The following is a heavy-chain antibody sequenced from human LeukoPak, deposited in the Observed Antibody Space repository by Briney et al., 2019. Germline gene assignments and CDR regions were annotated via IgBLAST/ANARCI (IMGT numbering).Heavy chain of an antibody. CDR1: GFTFSSFG. Sequence: PGGSLRLSCAASGFTFSSFGMHWVRQAPGKGPEWVAVVSYDGSKKFYGDSVKGRFTISRDNSKNTVYLQMNSLRAEDTAVYYCAKERSTTTWYDHWGQGILVTVSS. CDR3: AKERSTTTWYDH. D-gene: IGHD2-2*01. V-gene: IGHV3-30*18. J-gene: IGHJ4*02. CDR2: VSYDGSKK.